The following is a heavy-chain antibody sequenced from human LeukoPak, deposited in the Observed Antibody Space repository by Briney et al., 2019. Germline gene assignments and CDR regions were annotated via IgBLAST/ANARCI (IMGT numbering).Heavy chain of an antibody. V-gene: IGHV3-74*01. D-gene: IGHD2-21*02. J-gene: IGHJ4*02. Sequence: GGSLRLSCAASGFTFSSYWMHWVRQAPGKGLDWVSRINSDGSYTNNADSVKGRFTISRDNAKNTLYLQMNSLRAEDTAVYYCARDRYLVTYDYWGQGTLVTVSS. CDR2: INSDGSYT. CDR1: GFTFSSYW. CDR3: ARDRYLVTYDY.